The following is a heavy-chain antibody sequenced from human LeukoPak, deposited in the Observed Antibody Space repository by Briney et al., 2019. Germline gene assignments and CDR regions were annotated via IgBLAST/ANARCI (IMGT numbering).Heavy chain of an antibody. J-gene: IGHJ4*02. CDR1: GYTFTGYY. V-gene: IGHV1-2*02. CDR2: INPNSGGT. CDR3: ARGKTTVYCGGDCYAFDY. D-gene: IGHD2-21*02. Sequence: GASVKVSCKASGYTFTGYYMHWVRQAPGPGLEWMGWINPNSGGTNYAQKFQGRVTMTSNTSISTAYMELSRLRSDDTAVYYCARGKTTVYCGGDCYAFDYWGQGSLVTVSS.